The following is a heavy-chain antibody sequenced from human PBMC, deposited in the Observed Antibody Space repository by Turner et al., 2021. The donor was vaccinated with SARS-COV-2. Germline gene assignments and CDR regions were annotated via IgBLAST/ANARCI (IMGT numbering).Heavy chain of an antibody. CDR3: ASPFDY. CDR1: GFTFSTYS. J-gene: IGHJ4*02. V-gene: IGHV3-48*01. CDR2: IDSSSSTI. Sequence: EVHLVESGGGLVQPGGSLSLSCVASGFTFSTYSMNWVRQAPGKGQEWVSYIDSSSSTIYYADSVKGRFTISRDNAKNSLYLQMNSLRADDTAVYYCASPFDYWGQGTLVTVSS.